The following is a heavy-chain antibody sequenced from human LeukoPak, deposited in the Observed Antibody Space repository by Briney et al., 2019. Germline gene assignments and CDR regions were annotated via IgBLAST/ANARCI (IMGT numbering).Heavy chain of an antibody. D-gene: IGHD3-22*01. J-gene: IGHJ5*02. CDR3: ARDHPDYYDSSPNWFDP. V-gene: IGHV4-4*02. CDR2: IYHSGST. CDR1: GGSISSSNW. Sequence: PSETLSLTCAVPGGSISSSNWWSWVRQPPGKGLEWIGEIYHSGSTNYNPSLKSRVTISVDKSKNQFSLKLSSVTAADTAVYYCARDHPDYYDSSPNWFDPWGQGTPVTVSS.